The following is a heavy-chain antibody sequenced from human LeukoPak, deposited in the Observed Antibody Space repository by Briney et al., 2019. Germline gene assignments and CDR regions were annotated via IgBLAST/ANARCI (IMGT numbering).Heavy chain of an antibody. Sequence: GGSLRLSCAASGFTFSSYSMNWVRQAPGKGLEWVSFISSSSSTIYYADSVKGRFTISRDNAKNSLYLQMNSLRAEDTAVYYCARDRGGSYSAIDYWGQGALVTVSS. D-gene: IGHD1-26*01. V-gene: IGHV3-48*04. CDR2: ISSSSSTI. CDR3: ARDRGGSYSAIDY. J-gene: IGHJ4*02. CDR1: GFTFSSYS.